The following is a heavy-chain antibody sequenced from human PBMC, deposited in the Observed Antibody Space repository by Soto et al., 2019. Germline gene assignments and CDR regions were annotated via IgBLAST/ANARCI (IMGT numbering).Heavy chain of an antibody. D-gene: IGHD6-13*01. J-gene: IGHJ4*02. CDR2: ISGSSSNK. CDR1: GFTFSDYH. CDR3: ARVLYSISCGVFRPVDY. V-gene: IGHV3-11*05. Sequence: QVQLVESGGGLVKPGGSLRLSCAASGFTFSDYHMTWIRQGPGKGLEWVSYISGSSSNKNYADFVKGRFTIFRDNAKISLYLQMISLRAEDTAVYYCARVLYSISCGVFRPVDYWGQGTLVTVFS.